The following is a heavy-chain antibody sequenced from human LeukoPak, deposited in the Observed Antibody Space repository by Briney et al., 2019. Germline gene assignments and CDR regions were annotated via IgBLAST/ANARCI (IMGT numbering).Heavy chain of an antibody. Sequence: GGSLRLSCAASGFTFSNYNMNWVRQAPGKGLEWVSSISTSSSYIYYADSVKGRFTISRDNAKNSLYLQMNSLRVEDTAVYYCAKLAKYFYGSETYYFFEHWGQGTPVTASS. CDR1: GFTFSNYN. CDR3: AKLAKYFYGSETYYFFEH. D-gene: IGHD3-10*01. J-gene: IGHJ4*02. CDR2: ISTSSSYI. V-gene: IGHV3-21*01.